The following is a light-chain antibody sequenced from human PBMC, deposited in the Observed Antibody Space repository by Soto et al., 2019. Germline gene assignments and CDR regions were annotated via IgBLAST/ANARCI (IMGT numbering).Light chain of an antibody. CDR1: QGIGDT. Sequence: EVVMRQSPATLSVTPGEGATLYCRASQGIGDTLAWYQHKRGQPPRLLIYGASSRATGTPGRFSGSGSGTDFTLTITRLEPEDFAVYYCQQYGSSPQPFGQGTKVDIK. CDR3: QQYGSSPQP. CDR2: GAS. V-gene: IGKV3-20*01. J-gene: IGKJ1*01.